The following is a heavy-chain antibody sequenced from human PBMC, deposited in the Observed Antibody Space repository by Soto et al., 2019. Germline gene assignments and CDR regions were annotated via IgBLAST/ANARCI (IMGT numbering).Heavy chain of an antibody. CDR3: AREVIGSRWSRPFDY. CDR2: IKQDGSER. Sequence: QLVESGGNLVQPGGSLRLSCVASGFTFSSHWMSWVRQAPGKGLEWVASIKQDGSERYYLDSVKGRFSISRDNAENSLYLQMNSLRDDDTAVYYCAREVIGSRWSRPFDYWGQGTLVTVSS. D-gene: IGHD6-13*01. V-gene: IGHV3-7*03. J-gene: IGHJ4*02. CDR1: GFTFSSHW.